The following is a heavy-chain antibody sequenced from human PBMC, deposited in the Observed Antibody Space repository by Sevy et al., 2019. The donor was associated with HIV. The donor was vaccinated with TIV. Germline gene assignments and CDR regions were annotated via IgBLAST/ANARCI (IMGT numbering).Heavy chain of an antibody. CDR1: GFIFSSYE. J-gene: IGHJ4*02. D-gene: IGHD4-17*01. CDR3: ARELPPSATTVSHFDY. V-gene: IGHV3-48*03. CDR2: ITNSGSSV. Sequence: GGSLRLSCVASGFIFSSYEMNWVRQAPGKGLEWVSYITNSGSSVDYSDSVRGRFTISRDNAKNSLFLQMNSLRAEDTALYYCARELPPSATTVSHFDYWGRGTLVTVSS.